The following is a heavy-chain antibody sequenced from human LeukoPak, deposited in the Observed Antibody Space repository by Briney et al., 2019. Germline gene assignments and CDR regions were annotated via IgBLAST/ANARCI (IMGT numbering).Heavy chain of an antibody. J-gene: IGHJ6*04. D-gene: IGHD2-8*02. V-gene: IGHV1-69*04. CDR2: IIPILGIA. CDR1: GGTFSSYA. Sequence: ASVKVSCKASGGTFSSYAISWWRQAPGQGLEWMGRIIPILGIANYAQKFQGRVTITADKSTSTASMALSSLRSEDTAVYYCAAGRGSKRDYYYYGMDVWGKGTTVTVSS. CDR3: AAGRGSKRDYYYYGMDV.